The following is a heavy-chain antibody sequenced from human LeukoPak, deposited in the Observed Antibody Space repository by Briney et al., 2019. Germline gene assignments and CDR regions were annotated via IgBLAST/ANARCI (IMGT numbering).Heavy chain of an antibody. CDR1: GDSVSSNSAA. Sequence: SQTLSLTCAISGDSVSSNSAAWNWIRQSPSRGLEWLGRTYYRSKWYNDYAVSEKSRITINPDTSKNQFSLQLNSVTPEDTAVYYCARGSSSWYGYYYYYGMDVWGQGTTVTVSS. CDR2: TYYRSKWYN. V-gene: IGHV6-1*01. J-gene: IGHJ6*02. CDR3: ARGSSSWYGYYYYYGMDV. D-gene: IGHD6-13*01.